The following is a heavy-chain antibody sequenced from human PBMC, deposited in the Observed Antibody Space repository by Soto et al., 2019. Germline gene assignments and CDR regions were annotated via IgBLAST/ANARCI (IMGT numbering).Heavy chain of an antibody. CDR3: AKGGLYNSSWYEGY. V-gene: IGHV3-23*01. CDR2: ISASGDST. Sequence: EVQRLESGGALVQPGGSLRLSCAASGFTFSSYAMSWVRQAPGKGLEWVSRISASGDSTHNADSVKGRFAISRDNSKNTLDLQLNSLTADDTAVYYCAKGGLYNSSWYEGYWGQGTLVTVSS. J-gene: IGHJ4*02. CDR1: GFTFSSYA. D-gene: IGHD6-13*01.